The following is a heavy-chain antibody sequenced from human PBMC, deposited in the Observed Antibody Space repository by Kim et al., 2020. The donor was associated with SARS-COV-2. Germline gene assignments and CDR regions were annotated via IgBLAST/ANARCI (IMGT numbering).Heavy chain of an antibody. CDR3: ARGLRYFDWLLSRDDAFDI. V-gene: IGHV4-59*09. J-gene: IGHJ3*02. Sequence: SRVTISVDTSKNQFSLKLSSVTAADTAVYYCARGLRYFDWLLSRDDAFDIWGQGTMVTVSS. D-gene: IGHD3-9*01.